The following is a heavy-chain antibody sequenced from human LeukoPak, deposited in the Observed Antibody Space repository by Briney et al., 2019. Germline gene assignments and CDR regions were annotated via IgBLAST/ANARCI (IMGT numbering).Heavy chain of an antibody. CDR3: ARNGSGSYGY. CDR1: GYSFTTDG. V-gene: IGHV1-18*01. CDR2: ISVYNGHT. Sequence: ASVTVSCKASGYSFTTDGISWVRRAPGQGLEWMGWISVYNGHTNYAQKLQGRVTMTTDTSTSTAYMELRSLTSDDTAVYYCARNGSGSYGYWGQGTLVIVSS. J-gene: IGHJ4*02. D-gene: IGHD3-10*01.